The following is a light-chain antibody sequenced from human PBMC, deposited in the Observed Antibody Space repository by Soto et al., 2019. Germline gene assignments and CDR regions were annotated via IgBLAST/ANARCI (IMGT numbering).Light chain of an antibody. CDR2: YXS. CDR3: QQSYMTTRT. CDR1: QRISAY. J-gene: IGKJ4*02. Sequence: IHMTQSPSSLSASLGDRVTVSXRASQRISAYLNWYQQEQGXAPKXXXAYXSSLQRGGPSRLSGSGSGTDFTLTISSRQPDYSDNYYCQQSYMTTRTFGGGTKVDIK. V-gene: IGKV1-39*01.